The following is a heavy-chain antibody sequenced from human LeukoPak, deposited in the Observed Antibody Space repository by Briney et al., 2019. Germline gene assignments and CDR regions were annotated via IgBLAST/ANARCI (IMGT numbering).Heavy chain of an antibody. CDR3: ARDFSWGVDS. V-gene: IGHV1-2*02. J-gene: IGHJ4*02. CDR1: AYSFTGYF. Sequence: GASVKVSCKTPAYSFTGYFFHWIRQAPGQGLEWMGWINANSGDTNYAQQFQGRLTMTRDRSISTVYMELSRLRTDDTAVYYCARDFSWGVDSWGQGTLVTVSS. D-gene: IGHD3-10*01. CDR2: INANSGDT.